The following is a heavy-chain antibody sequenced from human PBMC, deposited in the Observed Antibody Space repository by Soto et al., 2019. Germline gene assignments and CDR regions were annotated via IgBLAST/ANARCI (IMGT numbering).Heavy chain of an antibody. D-gene: IGHD6-13*01. J-gene: IGHJ6*02. CDR1: GFTFSGSA. CDR2: IRSKANSYAT. Sequence: GGSLRLCCAASGFTFSGSAMHWVRQASGKGLEWVGRIRSKANSYATAYAASVKGRFTISRDDSKNTAYLQMNSLKTEDTAVYYCTRLIAAAGFYYYYYGMDVWGQGTTVTVSS. V-gene: IGHV3-73*01. CDR3: TRLIAAAGFYYYYYGMDV.